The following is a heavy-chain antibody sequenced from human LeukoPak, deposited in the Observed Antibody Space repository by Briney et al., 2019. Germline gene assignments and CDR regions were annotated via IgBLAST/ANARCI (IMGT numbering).Heavy chain of an antibody. CDR3: AREGASSPAFDY. CDR1: GGSISSYY. V-gene: IGHV4-59*01. D-gene: IGHD6-19*01. Sequence: SETLSLTCTVSGGSISSYYWSWIRQPPGKGLEWIGYIYYSGSTNYNPSLKSRVTISVDTSKNQFSLKLSSVTAADTAVYYCAREGASSPAFDYWGQGTLVTVSS. J-gene: IGHJ4*02. CDR2: IYYSGST.